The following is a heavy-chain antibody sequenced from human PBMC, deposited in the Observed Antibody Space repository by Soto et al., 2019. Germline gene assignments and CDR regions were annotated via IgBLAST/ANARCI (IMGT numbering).Heavy chain of an antibody. CDR3: VSWVSAHFDY. D-gene: IGHD2-8*01. Sequence: GGTLILSFTTSGLTFRNPTMPWVRKSPYKGLEWVSTISDSGVNTHYANSLKGRFTISRNNSRNTLYLHKNSLRGADTAVYYFVSWVSAHFDYWGQGTVVTVSS. J-gene: IGHJ4*02. CDR2: ISDSGVNT. CDR1: GLTFRNPT. V-gene: IGHV3-23*01.